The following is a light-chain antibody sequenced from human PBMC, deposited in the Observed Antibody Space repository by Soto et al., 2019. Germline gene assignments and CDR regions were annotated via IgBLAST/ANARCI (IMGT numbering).Light chain of an antibody. CDR2: DVS. J-gene: IGKJ1*01. CDR1: QSINIW. V-gene: IGKV1-5*01. Sequence: DIRMTQSPSTLSASLGDRVTIPCRASQSINIWLAWFQQKPGKAPKLLISDVSSLESGVPSRFSGSGFGTEFTLTISSLQPDDVATYYCQQYNSYWTFGQGTKV. CDR3: QQYNSYWT.